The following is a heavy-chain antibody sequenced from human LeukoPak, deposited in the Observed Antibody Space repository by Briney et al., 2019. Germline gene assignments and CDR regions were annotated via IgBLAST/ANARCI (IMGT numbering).Heavy chain of an antibody. CDR3: ARRGGGTQGDAFDI. CDR1: GYTFTSYY. Sequence: AAVKVSCKASGYTFTSYYMHWVRQAPGQGLEWMGIINPSGGSTSYAQKFQGRVTMTRDMSTSTVYMELSSLRSEDTAMYYCARRGGGTQGDAFDIWGQGTMVTVSS. V-gene: IGHV1-46*01. J-gene: IGHJ3*02. D-gene: IGHD1-26*01. CDR2: INPSGGST.